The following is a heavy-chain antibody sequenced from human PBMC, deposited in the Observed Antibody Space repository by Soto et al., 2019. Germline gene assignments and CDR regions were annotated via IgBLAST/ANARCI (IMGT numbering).Heavy chain of an antibody. CDR1: GYTFTNYW. CDR2: IYPGDSDT. J-gene: IGHJ6*02. Sequence: GSLKISCKGSGYTFTNYWIGWVRQMPGKGLEWMGIIYPGDSDTKYNPSFQGQVTISADKSITTTYLRWTSLKASDTAIYYCAASIFYYGMDVWGQGTTGTVSS. CDR3: AASIFYYGMDV. V-gene: IGHV5-51*01.